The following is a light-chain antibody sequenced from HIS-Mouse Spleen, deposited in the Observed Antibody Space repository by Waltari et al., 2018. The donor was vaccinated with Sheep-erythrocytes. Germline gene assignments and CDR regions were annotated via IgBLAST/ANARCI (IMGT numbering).Light chain of an antibody. CDR2: EGS. J-gene: IGLJ3*02. Sequence: QSALTQPASVSGSPGQSITISCTGTSSSGGGYNLLSWYQQHPGKAPKLMIYEGSKRPSGVSNRFSGSKSGNTASLTISGLQAEDEADYYCCSYAGSSTWVFGGGTKLTVL. CDR1: SSSGGGYNL. V-gene: IGLV2-23*01. CDR3: CSYAGSSTWV.